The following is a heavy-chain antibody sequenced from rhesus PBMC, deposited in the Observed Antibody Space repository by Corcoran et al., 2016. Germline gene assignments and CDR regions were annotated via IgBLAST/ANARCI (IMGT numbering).Heavy chain of an antibody. V-gene: IGHV4-80*01. CDR1: GASISSYW. Sequence: QVQLQESGPGLVKPSETLSLTCAVSGASISSYWWSWIRQPPGKGLEWIGEINGNSGSTYYNPSLKSRVTISKDASKNQFSLKLSSVTAADTAVYYWARDVVVITRRFDVWGPGVLVTVSS. CDR3: ARDVVVITRRFDV. D-gene: IGHD3-16*01. CDR2: INGNSGST. J-gene: IGHJ5-1*01.